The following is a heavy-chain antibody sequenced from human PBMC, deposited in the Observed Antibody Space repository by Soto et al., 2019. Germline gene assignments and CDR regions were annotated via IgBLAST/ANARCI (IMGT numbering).Heavy chain of an antibody. CDR1: GYTFTSYG. V-gene: IGHV1-18*01. CDR2: ISAYNGNT. J-gene: IGHJ4*02. Sequence: ASVKVSCKASGYTFTSYGISWVRQAPGQGLEWMGWISAYNGNTNYAQKLQGRVTMTTDTSTSTAYMELRSLRSDDTAVYYCARVEGDYGDSYPEYASDYWGQGTLVTVSS. D-gene: IGHD4-17*01. CDR3: ARVEGDYGDSYPEYASDY.